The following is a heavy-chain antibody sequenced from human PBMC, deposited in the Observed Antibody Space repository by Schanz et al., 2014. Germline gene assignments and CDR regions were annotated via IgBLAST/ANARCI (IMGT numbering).Heavy chain of an antibody. V-gene: IGHV1-18*01. D-gene: IGHD3-16*01. CDR2: IRPDNGHT. J-gene: IGHJ2*01. Sequence: VQLVQSGPEVKEPGASVKVSCEASRYTFNTYGLSWVRQAPGQGLEWLGWIRPDNGHTTYSQKVRDRVIFTTDTSANTAYMELRSLRSDDTAHYYCVRVPSRDVSFDLWGRGTLVTVSS. CDR1: RYTFNTYG. CDR3: VRVPSRDVSFDL.